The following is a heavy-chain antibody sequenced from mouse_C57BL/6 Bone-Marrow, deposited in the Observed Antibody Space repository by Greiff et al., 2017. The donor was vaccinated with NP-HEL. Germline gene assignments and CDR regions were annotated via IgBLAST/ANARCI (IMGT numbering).Heavy chain of an antibody. V-gene: IGHV5-17*01. J-gene: IGHJ2*01. Sequence: EVQVVESGGGLVKPGGSLKLSCAASGFTFSDSGMHWVRQAPEKGLEWVAYISSGSSTIYYADTVKGRFTISRDNAKNTLFLQMTSLRSGDTAMYYCARGGFFDYWGQGTTLTVSS. CDR1: GFTFSDSG. CDR2: ISSGSSTI. CDR3: ARGGFFDY.